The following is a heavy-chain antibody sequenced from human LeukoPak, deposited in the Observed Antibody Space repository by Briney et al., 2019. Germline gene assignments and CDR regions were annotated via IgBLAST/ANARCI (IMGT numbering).Heavy chain of an antibody. CDR3: ARKYCSTTSCLFDN. D-gene: IGHD2-2*01. CDR2: ISSSGTTI. V-gene: IGHV3-48*03. J-gene: IGHJ4*02. CDR1: GFTFSNYG. Sequence: GGSLRLSCGASGFTFSNYGMHWVRQAPGKGLQWVSDISSSGTTIYYADSVKGRFTISRDNAKNSLYLQMNSLRAEDTAVYYCARKYCSTTSCLFDNWGQGTLVTVSS.